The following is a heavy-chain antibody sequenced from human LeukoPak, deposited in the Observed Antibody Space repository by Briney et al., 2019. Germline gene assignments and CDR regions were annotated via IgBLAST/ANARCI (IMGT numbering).Heavy chain of an antibody. CDR3: ARLRRYCSGGSCYAETPVYYYYMDV. CDR1: GGSISSYY. Sequence: SETLSLTCTVSGGSISSYYWSWIRQPAGKGLEWIGRIYTSGSTNYNPSLKSRVTMSVDTSKNQFSLKLSSVTAADTAVYYCARLRRYCSGGSCYAETPVYYYYMDVWGKGTTVTVSS. CDR2: IYTSGST. V-gene: IGHV4-4*07. J-gene: IGHJ6*03. D-gene: IGHD2-15*01.